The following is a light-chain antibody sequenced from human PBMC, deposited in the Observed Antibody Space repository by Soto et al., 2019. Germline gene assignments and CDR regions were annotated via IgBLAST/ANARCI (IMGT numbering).Light chain of an antibody. J-gene: IGKJ4*01. CDR2: GAS. V-gene: IGKV3-15*01. CDR3: QQYNNWVT. CDR1: QSVSSN. Sequence: EIVMTQSPATLSVSPGERATLSCRASQSVSSNLAWYQQKPGQAPRVLIYGASTRATGIPARFSGSGSGTEFTLTVSSLQSEDFAVYYCQQYNNWVTFGGGTKVEI.